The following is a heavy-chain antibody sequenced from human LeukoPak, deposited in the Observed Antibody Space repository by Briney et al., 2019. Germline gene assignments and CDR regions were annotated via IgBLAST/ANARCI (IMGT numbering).Heavy chain of an antibody. CDR1: GYTFTDYY. D-gene: IGHD2-2*01. J-gene: IGHJ4*02. Sequence: ASVKVSCKASGYTFTDYYMHWVRQGPGQGLEWMGWINVNRGGTNYAQRFQGRVTMTRDTSITTAYMELSRLKSDDTAVYYCARRYCSSTSCYYFDYWGQGTLVTVSS. V-gene: IGHV1-2*02. CDR2: INVNRGGT. CDR3: ARRYCSSTSCYYFDY.